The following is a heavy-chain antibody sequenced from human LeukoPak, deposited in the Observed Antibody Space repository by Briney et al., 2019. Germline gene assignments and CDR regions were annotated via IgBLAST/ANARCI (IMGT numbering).Heavy chain of an antibody. V-gene: IGHV1-69*05. CDR3: ARVDPALDPDAFDI. CDR2: IIPVFAIT. CDR1: EGTFSNHA. J-gene: IGHJ3*02. Sequence: KVSCKASEGTFSNHAITWVRRAPGQGLEWVGGIIPVFAITDYAQKFQGRVTFTTDEGTSTAYMELSGLRSEDTAVYYCARVDPALDPDAFDIWGQGTMVTVSS.